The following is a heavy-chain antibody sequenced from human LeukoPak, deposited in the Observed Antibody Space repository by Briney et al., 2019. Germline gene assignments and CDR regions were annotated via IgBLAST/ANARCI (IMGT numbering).Heavy chain of an antibody. CDR1: GFTFSSYA. D-gene: IGHD3-22*01. CDR3: AKSITMIVVVITNDY. CDR2: ISGSGGST. J-gene: IGHJ4*02. V-gene: IGHV3-23*01. Sequence: PGGSLRLSCAASGFTFSSYAMSWVRQAPGKGLEWVSAISGSGGSTYYADSVKGRFTISRDNSKNTLYLQMNSPRAEDTAVYYCAKSITMIVVVITNDYWGQGTLVTVSS.